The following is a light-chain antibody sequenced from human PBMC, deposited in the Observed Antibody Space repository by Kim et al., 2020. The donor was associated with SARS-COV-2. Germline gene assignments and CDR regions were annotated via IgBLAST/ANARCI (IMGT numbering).Light chain of an antibody. CDR2: GAS. CDR1: QSVSSSH. J-gene: IGKJ2*01. CDR3: QQYGSSPHT. V-gene: IGKV3-20*01. Sequence: EILLTQSPGSLSLSPGESAALSCRASQSVSSSHLAWYQQKPGQAPRIVIYGASSRATGIPDRFSGSGSETDFTLTISRLEPEDFAVYHCQQYGSSPHTFGQGTKLEI.